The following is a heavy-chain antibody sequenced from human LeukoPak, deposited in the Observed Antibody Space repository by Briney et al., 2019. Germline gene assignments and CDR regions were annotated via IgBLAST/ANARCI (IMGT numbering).Heavy chain of an antibody. CDR2: ISAYNGNT. CDR3: ARDSSSTHRYPMFDY. V-gene: IGHV1-18*01. J-gene: IGHJ4*02. D-gene: IGHD6-13*01. CDR1: GYTFTSYG. Sequence: ASVKVSCKASGYTFTSYGISWVRQAPGQGLEWMGWISAYNGNTNYAQKLQGRVTMTTDTSTSTAYMELNSLRADDTAVYYCARDSSSTHRYPMFDYWGQGTLVTVSS.